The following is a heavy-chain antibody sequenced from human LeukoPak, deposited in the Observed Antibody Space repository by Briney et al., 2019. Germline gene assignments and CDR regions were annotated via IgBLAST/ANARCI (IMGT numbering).Heavy chain of an antibody. CDR1: GYSFTSYW. Sequence: GDSLKISCKGSGYSFTSYWIGWVRQMPGKGLEWMGTIYPGGSDARYSPSFQGQVTISADKSISTAYLQWSGLKASDTAIYYCARDYTRSSPFDYWGQGTLVTVSS. V-gene: IGHV5-51*01. D-gene: IGHD2-2*02. CDR3: ARDYTRSSPFDY. J-gene: IGHJ4*02. CDR2: IYPGGSDA.